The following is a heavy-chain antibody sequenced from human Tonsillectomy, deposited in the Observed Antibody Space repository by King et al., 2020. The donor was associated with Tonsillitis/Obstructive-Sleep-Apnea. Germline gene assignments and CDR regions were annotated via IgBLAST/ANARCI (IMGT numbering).Heavy chain of an antibody. V-gene: IGHV4-59*08. CDR1: GGSISSYY. CDR3: ASLSITGTTPYFDY. CDR2: IYYSGST. D-gene: IGHD1-20*01. J-gene: IGHJ4*02. Sequence: VQLQESGPGLVKPSETLSLTCTVSGGSISSYYWNWIRQPPGKGLEWIGYIYYSGSTNYNPTLKSRVTILVDTSKNQFSLKLSSVTAADTAVYYCASLSITGTTPYFDYWGQGTLVTASS.